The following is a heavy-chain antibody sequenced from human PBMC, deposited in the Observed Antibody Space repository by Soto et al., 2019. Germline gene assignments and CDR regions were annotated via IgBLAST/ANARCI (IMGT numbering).Heavy chain of an antibody. V-gene: IGHV4-61*08. CDR2: IYYSGST. CDR1: GGSVSSGVYY. J-gene: IGHJ5*02. Sequence: PSETLSLTCTVSGGSVSSGVYYWSWLRQPPGKGLEWIGYIYYSGSTNYNPSLKSRVTISVDTSKNQFSLKLSSVTAADTAVYYCAREGGNDFWSGSNWFDPWGQGTLVTVSS. CDR3: AREGGNDFWSGSNWFDP. D-gene: IGHD3-3*01.